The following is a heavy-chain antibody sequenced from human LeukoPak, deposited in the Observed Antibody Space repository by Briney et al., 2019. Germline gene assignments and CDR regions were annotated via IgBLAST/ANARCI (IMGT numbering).Heavy chain of an antibody. D-gene: IGHD6-13*01. CDR2: IYYSGST. J-gene: IGHJ2*01. CDR1: GGSISSYY. Sequence: SETLSLTCTVSGGSISSYYWSWIRQPPGKGLEWIGYIYYSGSTNYNPSLKSRVTISVDTSKNQFSLKLSSVTAADTAVYYCARAPLYSSSWYGLAWYFDLWGRGTLVTVSS. V-gene: IGHV4-59*08. CDR3: ARAPLYSSSWYGLAWYFDL.